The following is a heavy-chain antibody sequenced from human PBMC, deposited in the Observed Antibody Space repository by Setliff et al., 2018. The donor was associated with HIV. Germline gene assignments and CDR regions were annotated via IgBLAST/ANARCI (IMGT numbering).Heavy chain of an antibody. CDR3: AKDYFSGYDFRYFFDY. CDR2: IWYDGSNK. CDR1: GFTFCNYG. Sequence: GGSLRLSCAASGFTFCNYGMHGVGQVPGKGLEWVAIIWYDGSNKYYADSVKGRFTISRDNSKNTLALQMTSLRVEDTAAYYCAKDYFSGYDFRYFFDYWGQGALVTVSS. D-gene: IGHD5-12*01. V-gene: IGHV3-30*02. J-gene: IGHJ4*02.